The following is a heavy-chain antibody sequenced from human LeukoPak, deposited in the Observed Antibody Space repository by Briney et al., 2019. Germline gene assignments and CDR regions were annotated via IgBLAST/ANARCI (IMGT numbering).Heavy chain of an antibody. J-gene: IGHJ4*02. D-gene: IGHD6-13*01. Sequence: VASVKVSCKASGYTFTSYGISWVRQAPGQGLEWMGWISVYNGNTNYAQKFQGRVTMTTDTSTSTAYMELRSLRSDDTAVYYCARGGYSSSWWDTRNFDYWGQGTLVTVSS. CDR2: ISVYNGNT. V-gene: IGHV1-18*01. CDR1: GYTFTSYG. CDR3: ARGGYSSSWWDTRNFDY.